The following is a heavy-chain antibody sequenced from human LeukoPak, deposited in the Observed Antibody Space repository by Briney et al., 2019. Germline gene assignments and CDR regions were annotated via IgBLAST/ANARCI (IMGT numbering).Heavy chain of an antibody. CDR3: ARVYLGVYYYGSSGYSHLDY. CDR1: GYTFTDYY. J-gene: IGHJ4*02. CDR2: INPNSGGT. D-gene: IGHD3-22*01. Sequence: ASVKVSCQXSGYTFTDYYMHWVRQAPGQGLEWMGWINPNSGGTNYAQKFQGRVTMTRDTSISTAYMELSRLRSDDTAVYYCARVYLGVYYYGSSGYSHLDYWGQGTLVTVSS. V-gene: IGHV1-2*02.